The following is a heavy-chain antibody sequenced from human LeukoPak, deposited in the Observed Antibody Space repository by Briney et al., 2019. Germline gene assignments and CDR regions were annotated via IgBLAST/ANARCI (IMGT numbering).Heavy chain of an antibody. CDR1: GFTFDDYA. CDR3: AKVATRRDGYNSSDY. J-gene: IGHJ4*02. Sequence: GGSLRLSCAASGFTFDDYAMHWVRQAPGKGLEWVSGISWNSGSIGYADSVKGRFTISRDNAKNSLYLQMNSLRAEDTALYYCAKVATRRDGYNSSDYWGRGTLVTVSS. V-gene: IGHV3-9*01. CDR2: ISWNSGSI. D-gene: IGHD5-24*01.